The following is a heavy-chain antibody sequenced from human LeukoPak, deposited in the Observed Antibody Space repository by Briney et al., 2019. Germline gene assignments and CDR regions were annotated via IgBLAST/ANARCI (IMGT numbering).Heavy chain of an antibody. CDR1: GGSISSGDYS. CDR2: IYYSGST. D-gene: IGHD3-22*01. CDR3: ARGANYDSSGYYYTDY. V-gene: IGHV4-30-4*01. J-gene: IGHJ4*02. Sequence: SETLSLTCTVSGGSISSGDYSWSWIRQPPGKGLEWIGYIYYSGSTYYNPSLKSRVTISVDTSKNQFSLKLSSVTAADTAVYYCARGANYDSSGYYYTDYWGQGTLVTVSS.